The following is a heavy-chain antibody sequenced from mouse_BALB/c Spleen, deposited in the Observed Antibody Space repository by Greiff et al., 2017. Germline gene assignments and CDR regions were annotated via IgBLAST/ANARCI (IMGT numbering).Heavy chain of an antibody. J-gene: IGHJ2*01. V-gene: IGHV1-14*01. CDR2: INPYNDGT. CDR1: GYTFTSYV. Sequence: VQLQQSGPELVKPGASVKMSCKASGYTFTSYVMHWVKQKPGQGLEWIGYINPYNDGTKYNEKFKGKATLTSDKSSSTAYMELSSLTSEDSAVYYCARPYYYGSSSYYFDDWGQGTTLTVSS. D-gene: IGHD1-1*01. CDR3: ARPYYYGSSSYYFDD.